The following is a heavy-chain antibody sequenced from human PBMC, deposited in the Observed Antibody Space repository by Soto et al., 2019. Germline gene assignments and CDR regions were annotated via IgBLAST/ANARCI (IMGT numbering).Heavy chain of an antibody. D-gene: IGHD4-17*01. CDR2: IYYSGST. CDR3: ASGATVTTSHY. J-gene: IGHJ4*02. CDR1: GGSISSYY. V-gene: IGHV4-59*08. Sequence: PSETLSLTCTVSGGSISSYYWSWIRQPPGKGLEWIGYIYYSGSTNYNPSLKSRVTISVDTSKNQFSLKLSSVTAADTAVYYFASGATVTTSHYWGQGTLVTVSS.